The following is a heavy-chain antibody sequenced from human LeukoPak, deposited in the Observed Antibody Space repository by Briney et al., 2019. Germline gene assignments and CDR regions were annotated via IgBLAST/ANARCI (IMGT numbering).Heavy chain of an antibody. Sequence: SETLSLTCTVSCDSISSTHWSWIRQPAGKGLEWIGRIYINGGTDYNPSLKSRVTISRDTSKNQFSLQLTSVTAADTAVYYCARARPQFDYWGQGTLVTVSS. J-gene: IGHJ4*02. CDR2: IYINGGT. D-gene: IGHD5-24*01. CDR1: CDSISSTH. CDR3: ARARPQFDY. V-gene: IGHV4-4*07.